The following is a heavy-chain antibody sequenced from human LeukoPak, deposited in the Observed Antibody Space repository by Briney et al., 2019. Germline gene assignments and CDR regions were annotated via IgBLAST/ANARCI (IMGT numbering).Heavy chain of an antibody. CDR3: ARPSAIKGSNWFDP. CDR1: GSSISSAYY. Sequence: SETLSLTCTASGSSISSAYYWGWIRQPPGKGLEWIGNIFRTGSTYYNPSLKSRVAISVDTSKNQFSLRLSSVTAADTAVYYCARPSAIKGSNWFDPWGQGTLVTVSS. J-gene: IGHJ5*02. CDR2: IFRTGST. D-gene: IGHD2-2*02. V-gene: IGHV4-38-2*02.